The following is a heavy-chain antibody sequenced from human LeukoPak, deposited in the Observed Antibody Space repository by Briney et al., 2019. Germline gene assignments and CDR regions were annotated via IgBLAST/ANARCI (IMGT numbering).Heavy chain of an antibody. CDR3: AGGGSSGYPQDY. CDR1: GGTFSSYT. J-gene: IGHJ4*02. V-gene: IGHV1-69*02. Sequence: ASVKVSCKASGGTFSSYTISWVRQAPGQGLEWMGRIIPILGIANYAQKFQGRVTITADKSTSTAYMELSSQRSEDTAVYYCAGGGSSGYPQDYWGQGTLVTVSS. D-gene: IGHD3-22*01. CDR2: IIPILGIA.